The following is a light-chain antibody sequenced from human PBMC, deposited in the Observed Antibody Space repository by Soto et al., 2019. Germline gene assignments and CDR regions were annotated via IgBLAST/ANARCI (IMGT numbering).Light chain of an antibody. CDR2: WAS. CDR3: QQYYSTPCT. CDR1: QSVLYSSNNKNY. V-gene: IGKV4-1*01. J-gene: IGKJ4*01. Sequence: DIVMTQSPDSLAVSLGERATINCKSSQSVLYSSNNKNYLAWYQQKPGQPPKLLIYWASTRESGVPDRFSGSGSGTDFTLTISSLQAEDLAVYYCQQYYSTPCTFGGGTKVDIK.